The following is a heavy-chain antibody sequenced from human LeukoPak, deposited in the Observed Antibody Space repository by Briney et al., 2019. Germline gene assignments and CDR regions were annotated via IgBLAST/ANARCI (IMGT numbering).Heavy chain of an antibody. V-gene: IGHV4-39*01. Sequence: PSETLSLTCTVSGGSISNSSYYWGWLRQPPGKGLEWIGSIYYSGSTYYTPSLKSRVTISVDTSKNQFSLKLSSVTAADTAVYYCARTVVNYFDYWGQGTLVTVSS. CDR1: GGSISNSSYY. CDR3: ARTVVNYFDY. J-gene: IGHJ4*02. CDR2: IYYSGST.